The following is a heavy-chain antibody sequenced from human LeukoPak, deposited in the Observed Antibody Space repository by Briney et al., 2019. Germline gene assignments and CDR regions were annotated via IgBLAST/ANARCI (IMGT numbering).Heavy chain of an antibody. D-gene: IGHD3-22*01. J-gene: IGHJ4*02. V-gene: IGHV3-74*01. CDR1: GFTFSSYW. CDR3: ARSRDYYDSSGYYPNDC. CDR2: RNCDGSST. Sequence: PGGSLRLSCAASGFTFSSYWMHWVRQGPGKGLVWVSRRNCDGSSTSYADSVKGRFTISRDNAKNTLYLQMNSLRAEDMAVYYCARSRDYYDSSGYYPNDCWGQGTLVTVST.